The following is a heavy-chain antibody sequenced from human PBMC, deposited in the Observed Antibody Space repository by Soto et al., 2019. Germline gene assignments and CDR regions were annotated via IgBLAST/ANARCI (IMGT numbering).Heavy chain of an antibody. J-gene: IGHJ5*02. CDR1: GGSISSYY. D-gene: IGHD6-19*01. CDR3: ARGTGSYSSGWYANWFGP. Sequence: NPSETLSLTCTVSGGSISSYYWSWIRQPPGKGLEWIGYIYYSGSTNYNPSLKSRVTISVDTSKNQFSLKLSSVTAADTAVYYCARGTGSYSSGWYANWFGPWGQGTLVTVSS. V-gene: IGHV4-59*01. CDR2: IYYSGST.